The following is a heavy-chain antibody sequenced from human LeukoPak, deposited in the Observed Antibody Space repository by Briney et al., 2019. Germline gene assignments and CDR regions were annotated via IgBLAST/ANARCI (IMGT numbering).Heavy chain of an antibody. V-gene: IGHV4-59*01. J-gene: IGHJ5*01. CDR1: GGSISSYY. CDR2: IYGSGST. CDR3: AREGTSGTHLNWFDP. D-gene: IGHD1-1*01. Sequence: PSETLSLTCTVSGGSISSYYWSWVRQPPGKGLEWIGHIYGSGSTNYNPSLKSRVTLSVDTSKNQFSLKLSSVTAADTAVYYCAREGTSGTHLNWFDPWGQGTLVTVSS.